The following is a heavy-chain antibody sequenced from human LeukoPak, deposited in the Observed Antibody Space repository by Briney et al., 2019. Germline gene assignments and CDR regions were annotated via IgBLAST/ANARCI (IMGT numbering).Heavy chain of an antibody. CDR3: ARGQTAMVRGLSAFDI. D-gene: IGHD5-18*01. CDR1: GGSISSYY. J-gene: IGHJ3*02. V-gene: IGHV4-59*01. Sequence: PSETLSLTCTVSGGSISSYYWSWIRQPPGKGLEWIGYIYYGGSTNYNPSLKSRVTISVDTSKNQFSLKLSSVTAADTAVYYCARGQTAMVRGLSAFDIWGQGTMVTVSS. CDR2: IYYGGST.